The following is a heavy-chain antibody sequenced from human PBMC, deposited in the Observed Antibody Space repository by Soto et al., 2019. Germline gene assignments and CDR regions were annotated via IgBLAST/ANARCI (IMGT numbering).Heavy chain of an antibody. CDR1: GDSLSGYY. D-gene: IGHD2-15*01. CDR2: VNHSGST. Sequence: SETLSLTCAVYGDSLSGYYWSWIRQPPGKGLEWIGEVNHSGSTNYNPSLQSRVTISVDTSKNQFSLKLRSVTAADTAVYYCARQLVYCSGINCDDRPRWGQGSLVNVSS. V-gene: IGHV4-34*01. CDR3: ARQLVYCSGINCDDRPR. J-gene: IGHJ4*02.